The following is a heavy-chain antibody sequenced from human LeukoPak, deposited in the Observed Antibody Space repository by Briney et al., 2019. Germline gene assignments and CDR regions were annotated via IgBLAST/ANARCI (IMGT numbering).Heavy chain of an antibody. CDR2: ISAYNGNT. V-gene: IGHV1-18*01. D-gene: IGHD3-10*01. J-gene: IGHJ3*02. CDR1: GYTFTSYG. Sequence: GASVKVSCKASGYTFTSYGISWVRQAPGQGLEWMGWISAYNGNTNYAQKLQGRVTMTTDTSTSTAYMELRSLRSDDTAVYYCARDGFWRYGSGSDDAFDIWGQGTMVTVSS. CDR3: ARDGFWRYGSGSDDAFDI.